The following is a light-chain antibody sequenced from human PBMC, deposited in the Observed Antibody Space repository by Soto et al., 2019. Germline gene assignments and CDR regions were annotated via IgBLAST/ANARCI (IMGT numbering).Light chain of an antibody. CDR2: AAS. V-gene: IGKV1-39*01. Sequence: QMTQSPSSLFASVGDRVTITCRASQSSSSHLNWYQQKVGQTPRLLIYAASTLQSQVPPRFSGSGSGTEFTLTIVGLQREDFAPYDCQQSHSSPLTFGGGTKIQI. CDR3: QQSHSSPLT. CDR1: QSSSSH. J-gene: IGKJ4*01.